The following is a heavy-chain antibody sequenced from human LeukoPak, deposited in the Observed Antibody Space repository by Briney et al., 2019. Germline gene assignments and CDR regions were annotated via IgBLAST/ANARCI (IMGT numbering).Heavy chain of an antibody. D-gene: IGHD6-13*01. CDR1: GYTFTGYY. Sequence: ASVQVSCQASGYTFTGYYMHWVRQAPGQGLEWMGWVNPNSGGTNYAQKFQGRGTMTRDTSISTAYMELSRLRSDDTAVYYCSREQAVAAPENWFDPWGQGTLVTVSS. CDR3: SREQAVAAPENWFDP. CDR2: VNPNSGGT. V-gene: IGHV1-2*02. J-gene: IGHJ5*02.